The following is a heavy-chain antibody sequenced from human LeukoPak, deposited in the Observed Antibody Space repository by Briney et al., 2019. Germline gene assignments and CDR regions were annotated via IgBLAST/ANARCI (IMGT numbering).Heavy chain of an antibody. J-gene: IGHJ4*02. V-gene: IGHV3-23*01. CDR3: AKSTLDCSGGTCYSSPFDY. CDR1: RFTFSSFA. Sequence: PGGSLRLSCAASRFTFSSFAMSWVRQAPGKGLEWVSAISGSGTNTYYADSVRGRFTISRDNSKNTLYLQMNSLRAEDTAVYYCAKSTLDCSGGTCYSSPFDYWGQGTLVTVSS. CDR2: ISGSGTNT. D-gene: IGHD2-15*01.